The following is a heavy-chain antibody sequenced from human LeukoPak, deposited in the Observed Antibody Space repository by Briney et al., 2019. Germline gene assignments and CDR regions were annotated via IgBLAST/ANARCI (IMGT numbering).Heavy chain of an antibody. CDR3: ARTYAGAFDI. CDR2: IYSSGST. J-gene: IGHJ3*02. V-gene: IGHV4-4*07. Sequence: PSETLSLTCTVSGGSISNYHWSRIRQRAGKGLESIGRIYSSGSTNYNPSLKSRVTMSVDTSKNQFSLKLSSVTAADTAVYYCARTYAGAFDIWGQGTMVTVSP. CDR1: GGSISNYH. D-gene: IGHD3-16*01.